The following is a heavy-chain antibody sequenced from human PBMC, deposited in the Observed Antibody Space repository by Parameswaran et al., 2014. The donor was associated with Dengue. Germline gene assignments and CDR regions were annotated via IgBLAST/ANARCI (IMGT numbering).Heavy chain of an antibody. Sequence: KWIRQPPGRGLEWVSYISSSSSYIYYADSLKGRFTISRDNAKSSLYLQMNSLRAEDTAVYYCARATDGYKFYFDYWGQGTLVTVSS. CDR3: ARATDGYKFYFDY. V-gene: IGHV3-21*06. J-gene: IGHJ4*02. CDR2: ISSSSSYI. D-gene: IGHD5-24*01.